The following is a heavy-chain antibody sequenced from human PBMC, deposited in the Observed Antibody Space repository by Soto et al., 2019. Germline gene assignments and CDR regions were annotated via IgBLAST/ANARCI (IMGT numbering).Heavy chain of an antibody. D-gene: IGHD4-17*01. CDR2: ISYDGSNK. CDR3: ARGPLTDYDYYYYGMDV. CDR1: GFTFSSYA. Sequence: QVQLVESGGGVVQPGRSLRLSCAASGFTFSSYAMHWVRQAPGKGLEWVAVISYDGSNKYYADSVKGRFTISTDNSKNTLYLQMNSLRAEDTAVYYCARGPLTDYDYYYYGMDVWGQGTTVTVCS. V-gene: IGHV3-30-3*01. J-gene: IGHJ6*02.